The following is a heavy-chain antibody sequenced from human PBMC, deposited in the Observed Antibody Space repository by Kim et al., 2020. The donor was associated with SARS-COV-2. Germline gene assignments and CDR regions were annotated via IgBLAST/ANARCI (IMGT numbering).Heavy chain of an antibody. CDR2: IKQDSSDK. CDR1: GFTSSRHW. J-gene: IGHJ2*01. CDR3: ARDGADSWWGRYFDL. D-gene: IGHD6-13*01. Sequence: GGSLRLSCAASGFTSSRHWMSWVRQAPGKGLEWVANIKQDSSDKYYVDSVKGRFTISRDNAMNSLYLQMNSLRAEDTAIYYCARDGADSWWGRYFDLWGRGTLVTVSS. V-gene: IGHV3-7*03.